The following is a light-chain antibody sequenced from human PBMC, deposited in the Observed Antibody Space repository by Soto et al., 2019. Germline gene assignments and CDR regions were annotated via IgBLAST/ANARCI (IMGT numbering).Light chain of an antibody. CDR1: QGISNS. V-gene: IGKV1-17*03. J-gene: IGKJ2*01. Sequence: DIQMTQSPSAMAASVGDRVTITGRASQGISNSLAWFQQKPGNVPRRLIYATSTLQSGVPSRFSGSGSGTEFTLTISSLQPEDYATYYCLQHNTFPYTFSQGTKLEIK. CDR2: ATS. CDR3: LQHNTFPYT.